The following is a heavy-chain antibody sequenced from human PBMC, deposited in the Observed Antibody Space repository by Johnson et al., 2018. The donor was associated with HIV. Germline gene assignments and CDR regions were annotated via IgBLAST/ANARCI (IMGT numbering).Heavy chain of an antibody. D-gene: IGHD2-2*01. CDR3: ATGDMPAFDI. CDR1: GFTFRSYW. V-gene: IGHV3-15*01. CDR2: IKSKTDGGTI. J-gene: IGHJ3*02. Sequence: VQLVESGGGLVQPGGSLRLSCAASGFTFRSYWMSWVRQAPGKGLEWVGRIKSKTDGGTIEYAAPVKGRFTISRDDSKTTLFLQMNSLETEDTAVYYCATGDMPAFDIWGQGTMVTVSS.